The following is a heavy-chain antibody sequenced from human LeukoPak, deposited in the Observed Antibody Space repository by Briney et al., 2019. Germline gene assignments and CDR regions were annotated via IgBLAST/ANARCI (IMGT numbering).Heavy chain of an antibody. CDR3: ARDLYLEWLTLAFDY. CDR2: INPNSGGT. CDR1: GYTFTCYY. J-gene: IGHJ4*02. Sequence: ASVKVSCKASGYTFTCYYMHWVRQAPGQGLEWMGWINPNSGGTNYAQKFQGRVTMTRDTSISTAYMELSRLRSDDTAVYYCARDLYLEWLTLAFDYWGQGTLVTVSS. D-gene: IGHD3-3*01. V-gene: IGHV1-2*02.